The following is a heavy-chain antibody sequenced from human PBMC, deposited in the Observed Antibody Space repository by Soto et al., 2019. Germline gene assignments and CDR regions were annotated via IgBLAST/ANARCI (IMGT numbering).Heavy chain of an antibody. J-gene: IGHJ4*02. Sequence: QVQLVESGGGVVPPGRSLRLSCAASGFTFSSYGMHWVRQAPGKGLEWVAVISYDGSNKYYADSVKGRFTISRDNSKNTLYLQMNSLRAEDTAVYYCAKDRSPLEPKAVAGTLDYWGQGTLVTVSS. D-gene: IGHD6-19*01. CDR1: GFTFSSYG. V-gene: IGHV3-30*18. CDR2: ISYDGSNK. CDR3: AKDRSPLEPKAVAGTLDY.